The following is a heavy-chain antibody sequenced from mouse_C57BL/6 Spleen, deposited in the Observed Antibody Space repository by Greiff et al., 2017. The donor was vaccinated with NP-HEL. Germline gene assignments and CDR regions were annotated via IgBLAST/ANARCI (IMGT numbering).Heavy chain of an antibody. D-gene: IGHD2-3*01. CDR3: ASYDGYYPYAMDY. Sequence: VQLQESGAELVRPGASVKLSCKASGYTFTDYYINWVKQRPGQGLEWIARIYPGSGNTYYNEKFKGKATLTAEKSSSTAYMQLSSLTSEDSAVYFCASYDGYYPYAMDYWGQGTSVTVSS. J-gene: IGHJ4*01. CDR2: IYPGSGNT. CDR1: GYTFTDYY. V-gene: IGHV1-76*01.